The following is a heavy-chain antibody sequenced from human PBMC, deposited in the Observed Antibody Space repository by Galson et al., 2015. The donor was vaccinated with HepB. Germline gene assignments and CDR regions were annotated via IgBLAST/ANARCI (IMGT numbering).Heavy chain of an antibody. CDR3: TTDFCGDYDMCWFDP. J-gene: IGHJ5*02. Sequence: SLRLSCAASGFTFSNAWMSWVRQAPGKGLEWVGRIKSKTDGGTTDYAAPVKGRFTISRDDSKNTLYLQMNGLKTEDTAVYYCTTDFCGDYDMCWFDPWGQGTLVTVSS. CDR1: GFTFSNAW. D-gene: IGHD4-17*01. CDR2: IKSKTDGGTT. V-gene: IGHV3-15*01.